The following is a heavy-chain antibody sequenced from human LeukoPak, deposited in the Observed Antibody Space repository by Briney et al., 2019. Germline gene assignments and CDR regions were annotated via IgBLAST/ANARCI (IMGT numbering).Heavy chain of an antibody. CDR3: ARGPRYSYDSSILLFDY. D-gene: IGHD3-22*01. V-gene: IGHV1-18*01. CDR1: GYTFSDYG. CDR2: ISAYNGNT. Sequence: ASVKVSCKASGYTFSDYGVSWVRQAPGQGLEWMGRISAYNGNTDYLQKFQGRVTMTTDTSTATAYMELRSLRPSDTAVYFCARGPRYSYDSSILLFDYWGQGTLVTVSS. J-gene: IGHJ4*02.